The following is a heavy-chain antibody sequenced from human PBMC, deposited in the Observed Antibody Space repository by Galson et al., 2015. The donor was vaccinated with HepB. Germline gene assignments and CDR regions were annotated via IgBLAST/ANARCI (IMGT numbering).Heavy chain of an antibody. CDR3: AREGGVGIQHWLSTGDAFAI. Sequence: SVKVSCEASGYTFIGYYMHWVRQAPGKGLEWMGRINPNSGGTNYAQKFQDRVTMTRDTSISTASMEMSRLRSDAAAVYYCAREGGVGIQHWLSTGDAFAIWGQGTMVTVSS. D-gene: IGHD5-18*01. CDR2: INPNSGGT. CDR1: GYTFIGYY. V-gene: IGHV1-2*06. J-gene: IGHJ3*02.